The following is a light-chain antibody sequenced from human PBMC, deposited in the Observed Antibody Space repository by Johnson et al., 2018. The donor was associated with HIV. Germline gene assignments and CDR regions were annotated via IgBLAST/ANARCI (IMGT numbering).Light chain of an antibody. V-gene: IGLV1-51*02. CDR3: GTWDSSLSAHYV. Sequence: QSVLTQSPSVSAAPGQKVTISCSGSSSNIGNNYVSWYQQLPGTAPKLLIYENNKRPSGIPDRFSGSKSGTSATLGITGLQTGDGADYYCGTWDSSLSAHYVFGTGTKVTVL. CDR1: SSNIGNNY. J-gene: IGLJ1*01. CDR2: ENN.